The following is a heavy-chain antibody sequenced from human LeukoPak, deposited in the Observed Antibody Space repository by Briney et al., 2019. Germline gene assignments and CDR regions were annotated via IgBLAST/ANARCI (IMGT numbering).Heavy chain of an antibody. V-gene: IGHV3-9*01. CDR1: GFTFDDYA. CDR3: AKDGRAGWTHPYYFDY. CDR2: INWNSDSI. Sequence: PGRSLRLSCAVSGFTFDDYAMHWVRQVPGKGLEWVSGINWNSDSIGYADSVKGRFTISRDNSKNTLYLQMNSLRAEDTAVYYCAKDGRAGWTHPYYFDYWGQGTLVTVSS. D-gene: IGHD6-19*01. J-gene: IGHJ4*02.